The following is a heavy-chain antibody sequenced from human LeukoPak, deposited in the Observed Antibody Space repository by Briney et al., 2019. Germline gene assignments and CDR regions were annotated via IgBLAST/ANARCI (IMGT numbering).Heavy chain of an antibody. CDR1: GYTFTSYY. V-gene: IGHV1-2*02. D-gene: IGHD1-26*01. CDR2: MNPNSGAT. J-gene: IGHJ4*02. Sequence: ASVKVSCKASGYTFTSYYMHWVRQAPGQGLEWMGWMNPNSGATNYAQKFQGRVTMTRDTSSSTAYMELSSLRSEDTAVYYCARGPGVGEGDYWGQGTLVTVSS. CDR3: ARGPGVGEGDY.